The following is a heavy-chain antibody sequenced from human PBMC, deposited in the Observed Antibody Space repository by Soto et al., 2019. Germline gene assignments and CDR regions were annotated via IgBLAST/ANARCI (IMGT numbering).Heavy chain of an antibody. Sequence: SETLSLTCTVSGGSISSWYWSWIRQPPGKGLEWIGYIYYSGSTNYNPSLKSRVTISVDTSKNQFSLKLSSVTAADTAVYYCARSDGRYWGQGTLVTVSS. CDR2: IYYSGST. V-gene: IGHV4-59*01. CDR1: GGSISSWY. CDR3: ARSDGRY. J-gene: IGHJ4*02.